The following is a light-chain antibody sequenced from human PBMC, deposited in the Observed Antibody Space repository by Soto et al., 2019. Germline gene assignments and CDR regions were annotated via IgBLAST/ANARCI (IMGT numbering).Light chain of an antibody. CDR2: WGS. Sequence: DFVMTQSPDSLAVSLGERATINGKPSPGVGYTNNKNYLAWYQQKPGQPPNLLIYWGSTRESGVPDRFSGSGSGTDFTLTISSLQAEDVAVYYCQRYYNTPLTFGGGTKV. J-gene: IGKJ4*01. CDR1: PGVGYTNNKNY. V-gene: IGKV4-1*01. CDR3: QRYYNTPLT.